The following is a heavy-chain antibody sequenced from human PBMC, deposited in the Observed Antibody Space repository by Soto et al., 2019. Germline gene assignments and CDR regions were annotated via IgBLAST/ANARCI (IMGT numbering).Heavy chain of an antibody. D-gene: IGHD5-12*01. CDR2: INPNSGGA. Sequence: QVQLVQSGAEVKKPGASVKVSCKDSGYTFIGYYIHWVRPAPGQGLAWMGRINPNSGGAKYSQKFQAWVTLTSDTSISTAYMALSRLKADYTAVYYCARSGGGYDLGDYWGQGTLVTVSS. CDR3: ARSGGGYDLGDY. CDR1: GYTFIGYY. V-gene: IGHV1-2*04. J-gene: IGHJ4*02.